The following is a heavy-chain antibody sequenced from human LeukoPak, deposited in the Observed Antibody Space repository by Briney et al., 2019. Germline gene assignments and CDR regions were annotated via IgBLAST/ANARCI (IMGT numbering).Heavy chain of an antibody. CDR3: AKDRDGDGWDYYYYMDV. Sequence: GGSLRLSCAAPGFTFSSYAMHWVRQAPGKGLEWVAVISYDGSNKYYADSVKGRFTISRDNSKNTLYLQMNSLRAEDTAVYYCAKDRDGDGWDYYYYMDVWGKGTTVTISS. CDR2: ISYDGSNK. J-gene: IGHJ6*03. V-gene: IGHV3-30*04. D-gene: IGHD5-24*01. CDR1: GFTFSSYA.